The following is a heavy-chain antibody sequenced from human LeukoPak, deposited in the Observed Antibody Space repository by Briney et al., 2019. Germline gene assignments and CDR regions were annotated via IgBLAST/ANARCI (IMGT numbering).Heavy chain of an antibody. CDR3: ARLVVTAIKD. D-gene: IGHD2-21*02. J-gene: IGHJ4*02. V-gene: IGHV3-48*03. CDR2: VSSSGSTI. CDR1: GFTFSSYE. Sequence: GGSLRLSCAASGFTFSSYEMNWVRQAPGKGLEWVSYVSSSGSTIYYADSVKGRFAISRDNAKNSLYLQMNSLRAEDTAVYYCARLVVTAIKDWGQGTLVTVSS.